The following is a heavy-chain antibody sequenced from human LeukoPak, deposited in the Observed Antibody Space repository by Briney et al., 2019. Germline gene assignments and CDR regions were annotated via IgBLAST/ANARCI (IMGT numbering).Heavy chain of an antibody. Sequence: SETLSRTCTVSGGSISSDYWSWIRQHPGRGLEWIGYIYYTGSAYYDPSLKSRVSISVDTSKNQFYLELSSVTAADTAVYYCARDVIVGNGYYFDLWGQGTLVTVSS. J-gene: IGHJ4*02. D-gene: IGHD1-26*01. CDR3: ARDVIVGNGYYFDL. CDR1: GGSISSDY. V-gene: IGHV4-31*03. CDR2: IYYTGSA.